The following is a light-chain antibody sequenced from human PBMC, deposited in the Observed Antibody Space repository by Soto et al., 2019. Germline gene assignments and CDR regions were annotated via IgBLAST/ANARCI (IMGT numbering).Light chain of an antibody. CDR1: SSDVGGYNY. Sequence: QSALTQPRSVYGSPGQSVTISCTGTSSDVGGYNYVSWYQQHPGKAPKLMIYDVSKRPSGVPVRFSGSKSGNTASLTISGLQAEDEADYYCCSYAGSYTYVFGTGTKVTVL. CDR2: DVS. J-gene: IGLJ1*01. V-gene: IGLV2-11*01. CDR3: CSYAGSYTYV.